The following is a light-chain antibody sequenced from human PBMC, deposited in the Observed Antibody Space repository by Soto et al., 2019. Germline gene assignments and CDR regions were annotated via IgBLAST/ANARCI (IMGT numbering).Light chain of an antibody. CDR3: QSCDSTLSGCF. Sequence: QSALTQPRSVSGSPGQSVTISCTGTSSDVGGYNYVSWYQQHPGKAPKLLIYSNIFGNNNRPSGVPDRFSGSKSGTSASLAITGLQAEDAADYYCQSCDSTLSGCFFGTGTKVTVL. CDR2: GNN. V-gene: IGLV2-11*01. J-gene: IGLJ1*01. CDR1: SSDVGGYNY.